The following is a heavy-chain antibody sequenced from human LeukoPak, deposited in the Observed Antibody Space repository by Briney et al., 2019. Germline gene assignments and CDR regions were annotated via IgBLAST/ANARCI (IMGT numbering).Heavy chain of an antibody. D-gene: IGHD1/OR15-1a*01. J-gene: IGHJ5*02. CDR3: ARDYDRWNNDCFDP. CDR2: VGAYDGDT. Sequence: GASVKVSCKASGYTFTNYGISWVRQAPGQGLEWIGWVGAYDGDTNYEEKVQGRVTMTTDTSTSTAYLELRSLRSDDTAVYYCARDYDRWNNDCFDPWGQGTLVIVSS. V-gene: IGHV1-18*01. CDR1: GYTFTNYG.